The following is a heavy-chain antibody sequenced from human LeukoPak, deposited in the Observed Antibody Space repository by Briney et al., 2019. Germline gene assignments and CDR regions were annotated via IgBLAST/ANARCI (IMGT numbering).Heavy chain of an antibody. D-gene: IGHD6-19*01. Sequence: SETLSLTCTVSGGSINSYYWSWIRQPAGKGLEWIGRIYTSGSTNYNPSLKSRVTMSVDTSKNQFSLKLSSVTAADTAVYYCARSSHLHSSGWYAGAFDIWGQGTMVTVSS. CDR3: ARSSHLHSSGWYAGAFDI. V-gene: IGHV4-4*07. CDR2: IYTSGST. J-gene: IGHJ3*02. CDR1: GGSINSYY.